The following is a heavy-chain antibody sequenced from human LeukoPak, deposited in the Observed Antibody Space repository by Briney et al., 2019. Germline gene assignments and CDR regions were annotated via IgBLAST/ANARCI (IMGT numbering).Heavy chain of an antibody. CDR2: ITGSGGNR. D-gene: IGHD1-1*01. CDR1: GFTFSSHG. V-gene: IGHV3-23*01. CDR3: ARDLDAFDI. J-gene: IGHJ3*02. Sequence: GGSLRLSCAASGFTFSSHGMNWVRQAPGKGLEWVSGITGSGGNRYYADSVKGRFTISRDNSKNTLYLQMNSLRAEDTAVYYCARDLDAFDIWGQGTMVTVSS.